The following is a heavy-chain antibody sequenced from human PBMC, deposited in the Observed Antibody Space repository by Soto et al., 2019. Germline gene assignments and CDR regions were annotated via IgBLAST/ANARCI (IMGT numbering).Heavy chain of an antibody. CDR2: ISYDGSNN. D-gene: IGHD5-18*01. V-gene: IGHV3-30*18. Sequence: QVQLVESGGAVVQPGKSLRLSCAASGFTFSSYGMYWFRQAPGKGLEWVAAISYDGSNNYHADSVKGRFTISRDNSKKTLYLQLNSLRTEDTAVYYCAKDTVKYTYGACDYWGQGVLVTVSS. J-gene: IGHJ4*02. CDR3: AKDTVKYTYGACDY. CDR1: GFTFSSYG.